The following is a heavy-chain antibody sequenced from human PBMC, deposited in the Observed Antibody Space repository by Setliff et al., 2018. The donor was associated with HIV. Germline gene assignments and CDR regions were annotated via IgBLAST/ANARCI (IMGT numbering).Heavy chain of an antibody. CDR2: IIPVASIP. Sequence: SVKVSCKASGYTFTSYDINWVRQAPGQGFEWVGGIIPVASIPNYAQKFQDRVTITADESTTTVYMEMSSLTPDDTAVYYCASGSGYCTNGVCYIGVHKIPDRYYSDYWGQGTLVTVSS. V-gene: IGHV1-69*10. D-gene: IGHD2-8*01. J-gene: IGHJ4*02. CDR3: ASGSGYCTNGVCYIGVHKIPDRYYSDY. CDR1: GYTFTSYD.